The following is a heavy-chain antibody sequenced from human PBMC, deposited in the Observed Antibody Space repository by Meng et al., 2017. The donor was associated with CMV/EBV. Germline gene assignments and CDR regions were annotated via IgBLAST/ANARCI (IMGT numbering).Heavy chain of an antibody. D-gene: IGHD3-10*01. CDR1: FSSYA. J-gene: IGHJ5*02. V-gene: IGHV1-69*10. Sequence: FSSYAISWVRQAPGQGLEWMGGIIPIIGIANYAQKLKGRVTITADKSTSTAYMELSSLRSEDTAVYYCARGDYYGSGSYPLYNWFDPWGHGTLVTVSS. CDR3: ARGDYYGSGSYPLYNWFDP. CDR2: IIPIIGIA.